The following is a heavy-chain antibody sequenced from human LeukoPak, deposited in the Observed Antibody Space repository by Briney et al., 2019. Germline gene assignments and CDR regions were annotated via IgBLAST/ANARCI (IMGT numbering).Heavy chain of an antibody. CDR1: GYTFTGYY. D-gene: IGHD3/OR15-3a*01. Sequence: ASVKVSCKASGYTFTGYYMHWVRQAPGQGLEWMGWINPNSGGTNYAQKFQGRVTMTRDTSISTAYMELSRLRSDDTAVYYCARGPDWLLPLDAFDIWGQGTMVTVSS. J-gene: IGHJ3*02. V-gene: IGHV1-2*02. CDR3: ARGPDWLLPLDAFDI. CDR2: INPNSGGT.